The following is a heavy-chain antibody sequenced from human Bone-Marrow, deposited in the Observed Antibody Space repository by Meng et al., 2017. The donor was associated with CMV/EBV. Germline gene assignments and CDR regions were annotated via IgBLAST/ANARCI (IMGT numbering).Heavy chain of an antibody. J-gene: IGHJ4*02. D-gene: IGHD3-10*01. V-gene: IGHV3-7*01. CDR2: INQDGSDK. CDR3: AREISSLGERYDY. Sequence: GESLKISCAASGFTFNSYWMSWVRQAPGKGLEWVGSINQDGSDKYYVDSVKGRFTISRDNAKNSLYLQMNSLRDEDTAIYYCAREISSLGERYDYWGQGKRVNGAS. CDR1: GFTFNSYW.